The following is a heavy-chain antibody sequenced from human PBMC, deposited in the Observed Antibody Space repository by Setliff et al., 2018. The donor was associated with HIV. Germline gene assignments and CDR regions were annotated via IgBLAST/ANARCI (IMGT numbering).Heavy chain of an antibody. Sequence: SLTCTVSGATISRHFWSWIRQSPGKGLEWIGTIYDSGVTKYNPSLKTRVRVSVDTSKSHLSLRLTSVTPADTAVYYCARRQWGTSGYYEFFQQWGQGSLVTVSS. CDR2: IYDSGVT. D-gene: IGHD3-3*01. CDR3: ARRQWGTSGYYEFFQQ. V-gene: IGHV4-59*11. CDR1: GATISRHF. J-gene: IGHJ1*01.